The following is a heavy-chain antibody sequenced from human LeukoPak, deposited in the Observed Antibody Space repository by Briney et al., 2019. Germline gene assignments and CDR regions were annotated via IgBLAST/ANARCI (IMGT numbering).Heavy chain of an antibody. Sequence: GGSLRLSCAASGFTFSTYAMNWVRQAPGKGLEWVSYISSSSNTIYYADSVQGRFTISRDNANNSLYLQMSSLRAEDTAVYYCARDGYDFWSGYPTTVDFWGQGTLVTVSS. D-gene: IGHD3-3*01. V-gene: IGHV3-48*01. J-gene: IGHJ4*02. CDR2: ISSSSNTI. CDR1: GFTFSTYA. CDR3: ARDGYDFWSGYPTTVDF.